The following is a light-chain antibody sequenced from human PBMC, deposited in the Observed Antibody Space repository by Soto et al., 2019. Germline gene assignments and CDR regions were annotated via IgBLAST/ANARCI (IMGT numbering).Light chain of an antibody. J-gene: IGKJ5*01. CDR2: AAS. CDR3: QESYSTLSIT. V-gene: IGKV1-39*01. CDR1: ESISRH. Sequence: DIQMTQSPSSLSASVGDRVTITCRASESISRHLNWHQQKPGNAPKLLIYAASSLQNGVPSRFSGSGSGTDFTLTISNLQPGDFATYYCQESYSTLSITFGQGTRLETK.